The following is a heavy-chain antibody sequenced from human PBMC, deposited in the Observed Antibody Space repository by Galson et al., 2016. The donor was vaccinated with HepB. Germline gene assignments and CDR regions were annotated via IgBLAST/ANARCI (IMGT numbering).Heavy chain of an antibody. CDR1: GFTFSSYA. Sequence: SLRLSCAASGFTFSSYAMIWARQAPGKGLEWLSVITDSGDNSFHAVSVRGRFIISRDNSKNTLYLQMNSLRVEDTAVYYCTKGTLPYCSGGTCYPLDYWGQGTLVTVSS. V-gene: IGHV3-23*01. J-gene: IGHJ4*02. CDR3: TKGTLPYCSGGTCYPLDY. CDR2: ITDSGDNS. D-gene: IGHD2-15*01.